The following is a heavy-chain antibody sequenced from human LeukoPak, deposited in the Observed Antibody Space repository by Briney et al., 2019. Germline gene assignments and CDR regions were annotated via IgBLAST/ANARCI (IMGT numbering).Heavy chain of an antibody. D-gene: IGHD4-17*01. CDR3: AKDLAYGDYFDY. CDR1: GFTFSNYG. V-gene: IGHV3-23*01. J-gene: IGHJ4*02. CDR2: ISGSAATI. Sequence: GGSLRLSCAASGFTFSNYGMTWVRQAPGKGLEWVSSISGSAATISYADSVKGRFTISRDNSKNTLYLQMNSLRAEDTAVYYCAKDLAYGDYFDYWGQGTLVTVSS.